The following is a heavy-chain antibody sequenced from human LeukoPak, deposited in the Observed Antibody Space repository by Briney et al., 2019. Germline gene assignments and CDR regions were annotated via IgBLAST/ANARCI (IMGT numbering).Heavy chain of an antibody. CDR2: INPNTGGT. J-gene: IGHJ4*02. CDR3: ARELAVAGTGPADY. CDR1: GYTFTVHY. D-gene: IGHD6-19*01. Sequence: ASVTVSYTASGYTFTVHYMHWVRQAPGHRLEWRGWINPNTGGTNYPQKFQGRVTMTRDTSISTAYMELSSLGSGDTAVYYCARELAVAGTGPADYWGQGTLVTVSS. V-gene: IGHV1-2*02.